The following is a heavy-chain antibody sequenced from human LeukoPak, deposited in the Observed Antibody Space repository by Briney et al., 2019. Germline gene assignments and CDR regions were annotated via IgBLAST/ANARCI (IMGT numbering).Heavy chain of an antibody. CDR3: ARSPAAAGTADWFDP. CDR2: INHSGST. Sequence: SETLSLTCAVYGGSFSGYYWSWIRQPPGKGLEWIGEINHSGSTNYNPSLKSRVTISVDTSKNQFSLKLSSVTAADTAVYYCARSPAAAGTADWFDPWGQGTLVTVPS. V-gene: IGHV4-34*01. CDR1: GGSFSGYY. D-gene: IGHD6-13*01. J-gene: IGHJ5*02.